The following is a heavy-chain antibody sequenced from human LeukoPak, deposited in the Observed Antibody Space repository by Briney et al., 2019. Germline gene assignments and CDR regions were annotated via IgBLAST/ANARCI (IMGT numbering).Heavy chain of an antibody. J-gene: IGHJ4*02. CDR2: IKQDGSEK. Sequence: GGSLRLSCAASGFTFSGYWMSWVRQAPGKGLEWVANIKQDGSEKYYVDSVKGRFTISRDNAKNSLYLQVNSLRAEDTAVYYCARDNAIWAAMVPYYFDYWGQGTLVTVSS. V-gene: IGHV3-7*01. CDR1: GFTFSGYW. CDR3: ARDNAIWAAMVPYYFDY. D-gene: IGHD5-18*01.